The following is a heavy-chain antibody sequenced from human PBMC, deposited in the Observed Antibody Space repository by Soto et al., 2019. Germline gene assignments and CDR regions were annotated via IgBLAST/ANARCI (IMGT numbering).Heavy chain of an antibody. D-gene: IGHD1-1*01. V-gene: IGHV3-72*01. CDR2: SRNKANSYTT. CDR3: IRPMTGTTRGFDY. J-gene: IGHJ4*02. CDR1: GFTFSDHY. Sequence: EVQLVESGGGLVQPGGSLRLSCAVSGFTFSDHYMDWVRQAPGKGLEWVGSSRNKANSYTTEYAASVKGRFTISRDDSENSLYLQMDSLKTEDTAVYFCIRPMTGTTRGFDYWGQGTLVTVSS.